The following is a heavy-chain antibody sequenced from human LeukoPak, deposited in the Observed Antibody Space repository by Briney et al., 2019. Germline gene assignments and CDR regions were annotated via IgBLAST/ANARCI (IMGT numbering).Heavy chain of an antibody. CDR3: ARAVGPKYYECWSGYYKGPEDY. J-gene: IGHJ4*02. CDR1: GYTFTSYG. D-gene: IGHD3-3*01. CDR2: ISAYNGNT. Sequence: GASVKVSCKASGYTFTSYGISWVGQAPGQGLEWMGWISAYNGNTNYAQKLQGRVTMTTDTSTSTGYMEIRTLRSDDTAVYYCARAVGPKYYECWSGYYKGPEDYWGQGTLVTVSS. V-gene: IGHV1-18*01.